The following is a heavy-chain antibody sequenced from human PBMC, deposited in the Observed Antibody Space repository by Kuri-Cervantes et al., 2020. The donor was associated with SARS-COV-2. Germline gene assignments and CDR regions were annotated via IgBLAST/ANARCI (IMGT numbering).Heavy chain of an antibody. J-gene: IGHJ6*03. V-gene: IGHV4-39*01. CDR2: IYYSGST. CDR1: GGSISSSSYY. Sequence: SETLSLTCTVSGGSISSSSYYWGWIRQPPGKGLEWIGSIYYSGSTYYNPSLKSRVTISVDTSKNQFSLKLSSVTAADTAVYHCARLGSSWYYYYYYYMDVWGKGTTVTVSS. D-gene: IGHD6-13*01. CDR3: ARLGSSWYYYYYYYMDV.